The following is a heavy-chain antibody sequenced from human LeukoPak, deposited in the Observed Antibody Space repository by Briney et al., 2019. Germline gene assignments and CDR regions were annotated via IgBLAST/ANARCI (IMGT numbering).Heavy chain of an antibody. CDR3: EREVYGFGDS. J-gene: IGHJ4*02. Sequence: GGSLPLSCTASGFTFRYYWKHWAPPPPEKGRMCVSKINSDGNAPQYAEPVKGRFTISRDNHKTTLYLEMNSLRAEDRGVYYCEREVYGFGDSWGQGALVTVSS. CDR1: GFTFRYYW. D-gene: IGHD2-8*01. V-gene: IGHV3-74*03. CDR2: INSDGNAP.